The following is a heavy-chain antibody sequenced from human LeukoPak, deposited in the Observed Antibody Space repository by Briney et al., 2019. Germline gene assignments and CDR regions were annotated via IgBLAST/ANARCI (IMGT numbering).Heavy chain of an antibody. CDR1: GFTFDDYA. CDR2: ISWNSGSI. Sequence: GGSLRLSCAASGFTFDDYAMHWVRQAPGKGLEWVSGISWNSGSIGYADSVKGRFTISRDNAKNSLYLQMSSLRPEDTALYYCAKSVGATSFQRGYFDYWGQGTLVTVSS. J-gene: IGHJ4*02. D-gene: IGHD1-26*01. CDR3: AKSVGATSFQRGYFDY. V-gene: IGHV3-9*01.